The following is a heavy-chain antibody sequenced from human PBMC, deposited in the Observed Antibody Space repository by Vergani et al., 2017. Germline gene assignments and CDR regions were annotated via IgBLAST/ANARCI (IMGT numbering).Heavy chain of an antibody. J-gene: IGHJ4*02. V-gene: IGHV3-30*02. CDR2: KGKDGINT. Sequence: QVQLAESAGGVVQPGGSLRLSCAASGFIFSNFGMHWIRQAPGKGLEWLAYKGKDGINTRYRDAVKGRFTVPRDNSKDILYLQMDSLRSEDTALYYCAKYLRDSPDGLPDSWGPGTLVIVSS. CDR3: AKYLRDSPDGLPDS. D-gene: IGHD2-21*02. CDR1: GFIFSNFG.